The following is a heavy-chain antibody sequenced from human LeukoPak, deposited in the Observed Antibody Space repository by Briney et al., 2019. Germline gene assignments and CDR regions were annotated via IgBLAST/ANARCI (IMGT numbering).Heavy chain of an antibody. Sequence: SETLSLTCTVSGGSISSSSYCWGWIRQPPGKGLEWIGSIYYSGSTYYNPSLKSRVTISVDTSKNQFSLKLSSVTAADTAVYYCAREAIAVARRPDYWGQGTLVTVSS. D-gene: IGHD6-19*01. CDR3: AREAIAVARRPDY. J-gene: IGHJ4*02. CDR1: GGSISSSSYC. V-gene: IGHV4-39*02. CDR2: IYYSGST.